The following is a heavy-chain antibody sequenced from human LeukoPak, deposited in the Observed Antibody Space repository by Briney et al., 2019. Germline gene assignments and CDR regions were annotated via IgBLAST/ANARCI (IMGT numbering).Heavy chain of an antibody. V-gene: IGHV1-69*13. CDR3: ATDPTYYYDSSGYYSDY. CDR2: IIPIFGTA. CDR1: GGTFSSYA. J-gene: IGHJ4*02. D-gene: IGHD3-22*01. Sequence: ASVKVSCKASGGTFSSYAISWVRQAPGQGLEWMGGIIPIFGTANYAQKFQGRVTITADESTSTAYMELSSLRSEDTAVYYCATDPTYYYDSSGYYSDYWGQGTLVTVSS.